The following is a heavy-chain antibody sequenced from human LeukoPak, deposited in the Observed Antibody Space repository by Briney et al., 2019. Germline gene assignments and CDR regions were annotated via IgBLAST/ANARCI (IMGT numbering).Heavy chain of an antibody. D-gene: IGHD3-22*01. V-gene: IGHV4-59*01. CDR3: AGEDYFDSSGYASXRFDX. CDR1: GGSISDYY. CDR2: IYYSWNT. Sequence: SETLSLTCTVSGGSISDYYWTWIRQPPGKGLEGIGHIYYSWNTIYNPSLKSRVTISVDTSKNQFYLKLTSVTTADTAVYYCAGEDYFDSSGYASXRFDXWXXXTMVTVS. J-gene: IGHJ3*01.